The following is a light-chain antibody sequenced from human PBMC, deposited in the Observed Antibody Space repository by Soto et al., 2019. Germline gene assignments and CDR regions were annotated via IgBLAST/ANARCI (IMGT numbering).Light chain of an antibody. CDR1: QSISNS. J-gene: IGKJ1*01. CDR2: AAS. V-gene: IGKV1-39*01. Sequence: DLQMTQSPSSLSASVGDRVTITCRASQSISNSLNWYQQKPGKAPKLLIYAASSLQSGVPSRFSGSGSGTDVTLTISSLQPEDFATYYCQQSYSTPRTFGQGTKVEIK. CDR3: QQSYSTPRT.